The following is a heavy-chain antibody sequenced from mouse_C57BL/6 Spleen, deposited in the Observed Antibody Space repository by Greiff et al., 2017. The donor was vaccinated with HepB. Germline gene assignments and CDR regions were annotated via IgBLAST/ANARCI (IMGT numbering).Heavy chain of an antibody. J-gene: IGHJ4*01. CDR2: INPNNGGT. CDR3: AREGIYYGYDGFYAMDY. CDR1: GYTFTDYY. Sequence: EVQLQQSGPELVKPGASVKISCKASGYTFTDYYMNWVKQSHGKSLEWIGDINPNNGGTSYNQKFKGKATLTVDKSSSTAYMELRSLTSEDSAVYYCAREGIYYGYDGFYAMDYWGQGTSGTVSS. V-gene: IGHV1-26*01. D-gene: IGHD2-2*01.